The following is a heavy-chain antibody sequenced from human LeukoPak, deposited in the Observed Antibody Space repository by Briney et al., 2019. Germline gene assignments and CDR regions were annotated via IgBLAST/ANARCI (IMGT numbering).Heavy chain of an antibody. V-gene: IGHV1-69*05. D-gene: IGHD2-21*01. CDR3: ASVSRSTPYCGGDPLFRACVFES. CDR2: IIPIFGTA. Sequence: SVKVSCKASGGTFSSYAINWVRQAPGQGLEWMGGIIPIFGTANYAQKFQGRVTITTDESTSTAYMELSSLRSEDTAVYYCASVSRSTPYCGGDPLFRACVFESWGQGTTVTVSS. J-gene: IGHJ3*02. CDR1: GGTFSSYA.